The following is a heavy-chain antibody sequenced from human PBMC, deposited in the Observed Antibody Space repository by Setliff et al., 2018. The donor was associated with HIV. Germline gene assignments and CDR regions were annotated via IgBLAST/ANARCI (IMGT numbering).Heavy chain of an antibody. CDR3: VRDRTQQNWGSRGYYYMDV. Sequence: ASVKVSCKASGSTFNVYYMHWVRQAPGQGLEWMGWIDPNSGGTTYAQKFQGRVTMTRDTSISTVYLELSRLRPDDTAVYYCVRDRTQQNWGSRGYYYMDVWGKGSTVTVSS. V-gene: IGHV1-2*02. J-gene: IGHJ6*03. CDR1: GSTFNVYY. D-gene: IGHD7-27*01. CDR2: IDPNSGGT.